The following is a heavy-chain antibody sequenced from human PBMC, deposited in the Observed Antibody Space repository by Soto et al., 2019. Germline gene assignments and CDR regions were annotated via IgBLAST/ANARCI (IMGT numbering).Heavy chain of an antibody. D-gene: IGHD3-3*01. Sequence: QVQLVQSGGEVKKPGASVKVSCKASGCTFSNYAISWVRQAPGQGLEWMGWITAHNGNTKYAQKFQARVTMTTDTSTSTASMELRSLTSDDTAVYYCARDAPYDDFWSGVMELYYYGMDVWGQGTTVTVSS. V-gene: IGHV1-18*01. CDR3: ARDAPYDDFWSGVMELYYYGMDV. CDR2: ITAHNGNT. J-gene: IGHJ6*02. CDR1: GCTFSNYA.